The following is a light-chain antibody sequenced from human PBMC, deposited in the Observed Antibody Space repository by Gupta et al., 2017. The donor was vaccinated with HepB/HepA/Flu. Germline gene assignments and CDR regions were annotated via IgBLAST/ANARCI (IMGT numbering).Light chain of an antibody. Sequence: ETVLTQSPATLSLSPGESATLSCRASQFVTNYISWHQQIPGQAPRLSSYEVSIRAPGIKDRLSGSGSGTDFTRTSTNIEPEDVEGYDCQQRGFFGGGTKVEIK. CDR3: QQRGF. V-gene: IGKV3-11*01. CDR2: EVS. J-gene: IGKJ4*01. CDR1: QFVTNY.